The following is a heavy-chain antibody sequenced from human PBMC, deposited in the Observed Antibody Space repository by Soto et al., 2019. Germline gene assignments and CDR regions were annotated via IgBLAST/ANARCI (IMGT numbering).Heavy chain of an antibody. J-gene: IGHJ4*02. Sequence: PGGSLRLSCAASEFTVSTNCMTWVRQAPGKGLEWVSVIYTGGSTNYADSVKGRFTISRDNSKNTLYLQMNSLTAEDTALYYCAKDLQGSVADYFDYWGQGTLVTVSS. V-gene: IGHV3-53*01. CDR2: IYTGGST. D-gene: IGHD2-15*01. CDR3: AKDLQGSVADYFDY. CDR1: EFTVSTNC.